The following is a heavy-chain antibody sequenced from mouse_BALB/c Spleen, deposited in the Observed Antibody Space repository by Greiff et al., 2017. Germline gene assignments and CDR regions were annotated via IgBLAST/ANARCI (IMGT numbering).Heavy chain of an antibody. Sequence: GGSLKLSCAASGFAFSSYDMSWVRQTPEKRLEWVAYISSGGGSTYYPDTVKGRFTISRDNAKNTLYLQMSSLKSEDTAMYYCARHGELGRGYCDYWGQGTTLTVSS. V-gene: IGHV5-12-1*01. J-gene: IGHJ2*01. CDR1: GFAFSSYD. D-gene: IGHD4-1*01. CDR3: ARHGELGRGYCDY. CDR2: ISSGGGST.